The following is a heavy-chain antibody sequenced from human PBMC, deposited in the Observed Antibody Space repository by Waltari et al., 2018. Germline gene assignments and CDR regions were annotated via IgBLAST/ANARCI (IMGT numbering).Heavy chain of an antibody. J-gene: IGHJ5*02. V-gene: IGHV4-34*01. CDR2: INHSGST. Sequence: QVQLQQWGAGLLKPSETLSLTCAVYGGSFSGYYWSLIRQPPGKGLEWIGEINHSGSTNYNPSLKSRVTISVDTSKNQFSLKLSSVTAADTAVYYCARGNWFDPWGQGTLVTVSS. CDR1: GGSFSGYY. CDR3: ARGNWFDP.